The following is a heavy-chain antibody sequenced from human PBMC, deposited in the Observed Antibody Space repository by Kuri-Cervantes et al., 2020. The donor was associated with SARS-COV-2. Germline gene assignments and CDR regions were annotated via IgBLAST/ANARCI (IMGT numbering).Heavy chain of an antibody. CDR2: IIPIFGTA. Sequence: ASVKVSCKAPETTFPNYDINWVRQATGQGLEWMGGIIPIFGTANYAQKFQGRVTITRNTSISTVYLELSSLTSEDTAIYYCYCAPKEGFDSWGQGTLVTVSS. CDR3: YCAPKEGFDS. D-gene: IGHD2-21*01. V-gene: IGHV1-8*01. CDR1: ETTFPNYD. J-gene: IGHJ4*02.